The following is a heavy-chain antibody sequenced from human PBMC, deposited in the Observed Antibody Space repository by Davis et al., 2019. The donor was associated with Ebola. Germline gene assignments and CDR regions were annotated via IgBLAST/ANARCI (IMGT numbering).Heavy chain of an antibody. Sequence: GGSLRLSCAASGFTFSSYGMHWVRQAPGKGLEWVAVISYDGSNKYYADSVKGRFTISRDNSKNTLYLQMNSLRAEDTAVYYCANNPSTVVTLGGYWGQGTLVTVSS. CDR2: ISYDGSNK. J-gene: IGHJ4*02. CDR3: ANNPSTVVTLGGY. D-gene: IGHD4-23*01. CDR1: GFTFSSYG. V-gene: IGHV3-30*18.